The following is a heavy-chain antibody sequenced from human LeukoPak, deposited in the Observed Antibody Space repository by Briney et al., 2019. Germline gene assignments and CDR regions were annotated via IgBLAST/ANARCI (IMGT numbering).Heavy chain of an antibody. CDR2: ISSSGSTK. J-gene: IGHJ4*02. CDR1: GFTFSSYS. D-gene: IGHD2-8*01. Sequence: GGSLRLSCAASGFTFSSYSMNWVRQAPGKGLEWASYISSSGSTKYYADSVKGRFTISRDNAKNSLYLQMNSLRAEDTAVYFCAAWGMGYWGQGTLVTVSS. V-gene: IGHV3-48*04. CDR3: AAWGMGY.